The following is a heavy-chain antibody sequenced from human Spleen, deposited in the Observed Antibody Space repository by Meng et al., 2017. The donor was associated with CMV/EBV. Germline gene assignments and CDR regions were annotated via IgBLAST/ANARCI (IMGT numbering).Heavy chain of an antibody. V-gene: IGHV4-39*07. CDR3: ARGYYYGMDV. CDR2: INYSGTT. CDR1: GATISKNDFY. Sequence: GSLRLSCSVSGATISKNDFYWGWIRQPPGKGLECIGRINYSGTTYYSPSLKSRVTISVDTSKNQFSLKLSSVTAADTAVYYCARGYYYGMDVWGQGTTVTVSS. J-gene: IGHJ6*02.